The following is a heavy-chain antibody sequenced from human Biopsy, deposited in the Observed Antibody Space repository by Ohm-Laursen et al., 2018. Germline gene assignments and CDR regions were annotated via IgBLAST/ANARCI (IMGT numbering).Heavy chain of an antibody. V-gene: IGHV4-39*01. CDR1: GGSISSSTTYY. CDR3: ARHPTGFWFDP. J-gene: IGHJ5*02. CDR2: IYNTETT. Sequence: SETLSFTCPVSGGSISSSTTYYWAWLRQPPGKGLEWIGSIYNTETTFYNPSLKSRVTISVDTSTNQFSLKVSSVTAADTALYFCARHPTGFWFDPWGHGTLVTVSS.